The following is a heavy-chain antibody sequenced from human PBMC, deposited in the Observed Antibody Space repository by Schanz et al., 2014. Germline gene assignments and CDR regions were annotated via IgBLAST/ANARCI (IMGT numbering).Heavy chain of an antibody. J-gene: IGHJ6*02. D-gene: IGHD3-10*01. CDR2: IIPILGIA. V-gene: IGHV1-69*02. Sequence: QVQLVQSGAEVKKPGSSVKVSCKASGGTFNSYTINWVRQAPGQGLEWMGRIIPILGIANYAQKLQGRVTMTTDTSTSTAYMELRSLRSDDTAVYYCARAKRFGDMDVWGQGTTVTVSS. CDR1: GGTFNSYT. CDR3: ARAKRFGDMDV.